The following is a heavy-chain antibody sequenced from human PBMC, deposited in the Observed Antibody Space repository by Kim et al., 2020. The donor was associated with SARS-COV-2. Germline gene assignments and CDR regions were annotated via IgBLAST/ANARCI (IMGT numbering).Heavy chain of an antibody. CDR1: GGSISSGGYY. D-gene: IGHD2-2*01. J-gene: IGHJ4*02. CDR2: LSYSGFT. Sequence: SETLSLTCTVSGGSISSGGYYWSWIRQHPGQGLEWIGFLSYSGFTYYTPSLKSRLNTSVDTSKNQFSPKLTAVTAADTAVYYCARTPRDCSSTSCYHFDYWGQGLLVTVSS. V-gene: IGHV4-31*03. CDR3: ARTPRDCSSTSCYHFDY.